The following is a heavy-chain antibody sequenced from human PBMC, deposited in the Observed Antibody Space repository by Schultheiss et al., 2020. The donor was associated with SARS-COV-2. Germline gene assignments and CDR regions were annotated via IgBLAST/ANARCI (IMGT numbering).Heavy chain of an antibody. CDR3: ARDAHSSSGPINYFDY. J-gene: IGHJ4*02. D-gene: IGHD6-6*01. CDR2: IYSGGST. CDR1: GFTVSSNY. Sequence: GGSLRLSCAASGFTVSSNYMSWVRQAPGKGLEWVSVIYSGGSTYYADSVKGRFTISRDNSKNTLYLQMNSLRAEDTAVYYCARDAHSSSGPINYFDYWGQGTLVTVSS. V-gene: IGHV3-66*01.